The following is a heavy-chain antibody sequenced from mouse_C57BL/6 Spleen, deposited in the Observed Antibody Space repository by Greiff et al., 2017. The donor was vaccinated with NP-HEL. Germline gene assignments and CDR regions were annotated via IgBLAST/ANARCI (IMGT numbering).Heavy chain of an antibody. V-gene: IGHV5-17*01. CDR2: ISSGSSTI. CDR1: GFTFSDYG. Sequence: EVMLVESGGGLVKPGGSLKLSCAASGFTFSDYGMHWVRQAPEKGLEWVAYISSGSSTIYYADPVKGRFTISRDNAKNTLFLQMTSLGSEDTAMYYCARSGYLDYWGQGTTLTVSS. J-gene: IGHJ2*01. CDR3: ARSGYLDY.